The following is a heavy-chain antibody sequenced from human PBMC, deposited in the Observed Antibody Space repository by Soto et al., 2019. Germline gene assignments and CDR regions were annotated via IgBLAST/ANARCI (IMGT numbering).Heavy chain of an antibody. J-gene: IGHJ4*02. CDR2: IYYSGST. Sequence: QVQLQESGPGLVKPSQTLSLTCTVSGGSISSGDYYWSWIRQPPGKGLGWIGYIYYSGSTYYNPSLKSRVTISVDTSKTQFSLKLSSVTAADTAVYYCARVYCSSTSCARIRIDYWGQGTLVTVSS. CDR1: GGSISSGDYY. D-gene: IGHD2-2*01. V-gene: IGHV4-30-4*01. CDR3: ARVYCSSTSCARIRIDY.